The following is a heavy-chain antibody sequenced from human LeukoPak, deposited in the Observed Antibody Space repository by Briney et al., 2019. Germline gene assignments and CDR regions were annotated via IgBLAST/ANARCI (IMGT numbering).Heavy chain of an antibody. CDR1: GGSFSGYY. CDR2: INHSGST. Sequence: SETLSLTCAVYGGSFSGYYWSWIRQPPGKGLEWIGEINHSGSTNYNPSLKSRVAISVDTSKNQFSLKLSSVTAADTAVYYCARGSSFDPWGQGTLVTVSS. D-gene: IGHD6-6*01. CDR3: ARGSSFDP. J-gene: IGHJ5*02. V-gene: IGHV4-34*01.